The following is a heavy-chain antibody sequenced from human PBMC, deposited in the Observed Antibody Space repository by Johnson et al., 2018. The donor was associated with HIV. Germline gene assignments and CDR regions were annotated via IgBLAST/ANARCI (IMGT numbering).Heavy chain of an antibody. Sequence: VQLVESGGVVVQPGGSLRLSCAASGFTFDDYTMHWVRQAPGEGLEWVSLISWDGGSTYYADSVKGRFTISRDNSKNTLYLQMNNLRAEDTAVYYCAREWSSSRWTYGCDIWGQGTMVTVSS. V-gene: IGHV3-43*01. D-gene: IGHD6-13*01. CDR1: GFTFDDYT. J-gene: IGHJ3*02. CDR3: AREWSSSRWTYGCDI. CDR2: ISWDGGST.